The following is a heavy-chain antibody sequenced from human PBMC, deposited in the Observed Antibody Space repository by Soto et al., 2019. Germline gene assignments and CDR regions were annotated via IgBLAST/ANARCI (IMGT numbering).Heavy chain of an antibody. Sequence: SETLSLTCTVSGGSISSGDDYWSWIRQPPGKGLEWIGYIYYSGSTYYNPSLKSRVTISVDTSKNQFSLKLSSVTAADTAVYYCARALIVVVTIDYWGQGTLVTVSS. J-gene: IGHJ4*02. V-gene: IGHV4-30-4*01. CDR1: GGSISSGDDY. CDR3: ARALIVVVTIDY. CDR2: IYYSGST. D-gene: IGHD3-22*01.